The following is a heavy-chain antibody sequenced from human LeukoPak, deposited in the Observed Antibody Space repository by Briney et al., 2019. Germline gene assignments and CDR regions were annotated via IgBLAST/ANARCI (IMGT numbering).Heavy chain of an antibody. Sequence: GGSLRLSCAASGFTFSSYWMSWVRQAPGKGLEWVANIKQDGSEKYYVDSVKGRFTISRDNAKNSPYLQMNSLRAEDTAVYYCARAPDGSGWYEFADWGQGTLVTVSS. CDR1: GFTFSSYW. J-gene: IGHJ4*02. CDR2: IKQDGSEK. V-gene: IGHV3-7*01. D-gene: IGHD6-19*01. CDR3: ARAPDGSGWYEFAD.